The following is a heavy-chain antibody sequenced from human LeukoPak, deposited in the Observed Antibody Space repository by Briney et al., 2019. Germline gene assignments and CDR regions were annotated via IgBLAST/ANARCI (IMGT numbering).Heavy chain of an antibody. CDR3: ASSYYDFWSGYP. D-gene: IGHD3-3*01. J-gene: IGHJ5*02. V-gene: IGHV4-39*01. Sequence: PSETLSLNCTVSGGSVSRNSYYWSWIRQPPGKGLEWIGYIYYSGSTYCNPSLKSRVTISVDTSKNQFSLKLSSVTAADTAVYYCASSYYDFWSGYPWGQGTLVTVSS. CDR2: IYYSGST. CDR1: GGSVSRNSYY.